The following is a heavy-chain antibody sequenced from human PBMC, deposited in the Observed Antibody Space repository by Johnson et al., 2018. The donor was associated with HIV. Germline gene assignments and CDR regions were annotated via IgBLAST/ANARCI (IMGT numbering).Heavy chain of an antibody. Sequence: MLLVESGGGLVQPGGSLRLSCAASGFTFSSYWMSWVRQAPGKGLEWVANIKQDGSEKYYVDSVKGRFTIYRDNAKHSLYLQMNSLRVEDTAVYYCARDRRDDLYSHQLVLRGQNAFDIWGQGTMVTVSS. CDR3: ARDRRDDLYSHQLVLRGQNAFDI. D-gene: IGHD1-26*01. CDR2: IKQDGSEK. V-gene: IGHV3-7*01. CDR1: GFTFSSYW. J-gene: IGHJ3*02.